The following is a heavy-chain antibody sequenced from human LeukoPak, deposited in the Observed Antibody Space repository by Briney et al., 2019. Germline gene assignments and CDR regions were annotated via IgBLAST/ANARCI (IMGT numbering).Heavy chain of an antibody. CDR3: ARDADGYYNFDY. V-gene: IGHV3-53*01. Sequence: TGGSLRLSCAASGFTVSSNYMSWVRQAPGKGLEWVSVIYSGGSTYYADSVKGRFTISRDNSKNTLYLQMNSLRAEDTAVYYCARDADGYYNFDYRGQGTLVTVSS. J-gene: IGHJ4*02. CDR1: GFTVSSNY. CDR2: IYSGGST. D-gene: IGHD5-24*01.